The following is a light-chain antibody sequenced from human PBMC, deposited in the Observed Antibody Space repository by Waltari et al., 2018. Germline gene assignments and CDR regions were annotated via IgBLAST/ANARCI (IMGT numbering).Light chain of an antibody. CDR1: SSDIGGYVY. CDR3: CSYTNSGTRV. CDR2: EVD. J-gene: IGLJ1*01. Sequence: SPLTQPASVSASPGQSITISCTGTSSDIGGYVYASWYQQHPGRAPKLIIYEVDKRPSGISSRFSGSKSGNTASLTISGLQPEDEADYYCCSYTNSGTRVFGTGTKVTVL. V-gene: IGLV2-14*03.